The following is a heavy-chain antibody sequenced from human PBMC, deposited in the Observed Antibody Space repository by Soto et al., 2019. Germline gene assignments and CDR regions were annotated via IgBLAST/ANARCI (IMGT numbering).Heavy chain of an antibody. CDR1: GFPFSDNW. D-gene: IGHD6-13*01. CDR3: ATVPWTAAAS. J-gene: IGHJ5*02. V-gene: IGHV3-7*01. CDR2: IKPDGSEQ. Sequence: GSLRLSCAASGFPFSDNWMNWVRQAPGKGLEWVATIKPDGSEQDYVEFVKGRFTISRDNAKNSLYLQMNSLRAEDTAVYYCATVPWTAAASWGQGTLVTVSS.